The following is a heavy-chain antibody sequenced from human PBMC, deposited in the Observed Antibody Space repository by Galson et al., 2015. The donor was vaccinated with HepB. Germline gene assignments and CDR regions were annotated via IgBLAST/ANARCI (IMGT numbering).Heavy chain of an antibody. CDR2: INHSGST. D-gene: IGHD5-18*01. CDR1: GFTFSSYE. CDR3: ARGTLMEKRGYNY. J-gene: IGHJ4*02. V-gene: IGHV4-34*01. Sequence: LRLSCAASGFTFSSYEMNWIRQPPGKGLEWIGEINHSGSTNYNPSLKSRVTISVDTSKNQFSLKLSSVTAADTAVYYCARGTLMEKRGYNYWGQGTLVTVSS.